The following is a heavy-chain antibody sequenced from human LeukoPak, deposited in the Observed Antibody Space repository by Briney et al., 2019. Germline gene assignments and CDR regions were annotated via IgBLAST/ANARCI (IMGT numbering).Heavy chain of an antibody. J-gene: IGHJ4*02. CDR2: IYYTGST. V-gene: IGHV4-39*01. CDR3: ARRRSGYSSSWPFDY. D-gene: IGHD6-13*01. Sequence: PSETLSLTCTVSGGSISSSSYYWGWIRQPPGRGLEWIGSIYYTGSTDHNPSLKSRVTISVDTSKNQFSLKLSSVTAADTAVYYCARRRSGYSSSWPFDYWGQGTLVTVSS. CDR1: GGSISSSSYY.